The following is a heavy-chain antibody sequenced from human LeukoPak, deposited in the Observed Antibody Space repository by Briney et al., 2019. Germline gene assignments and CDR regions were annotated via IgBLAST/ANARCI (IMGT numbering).Heavy chain of an antibody. D-gene: IGHD3-22*01. CDR3: AHRKNYYDSSVFDN. V-gene: IGHV2-5*02. J-gene: IGHJ4*02. Sequence: SGPTLVYPTQTLTLTCTFSGFSLNTRGVGVGWIRQPPGRALEWLALIYWDDDRRYSPSLKSRLTITKDTSKNQVVLTMTNMDPVDTATYFCAHRKNYYDSSVFDNWGQGTLVTVSS. CDR2: IYWDDDR. CDR1: GFSLNTRGVG.